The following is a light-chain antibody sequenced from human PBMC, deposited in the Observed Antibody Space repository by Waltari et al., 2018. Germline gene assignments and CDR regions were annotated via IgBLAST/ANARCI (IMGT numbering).Light chain of an antibody. CDR1: KDISSY. Sequence: DIQMTQSPSSLSASVGDRVTITCQASKDISSYLNWYQHKPGKAPKLLIYDASSLEAGVPSRFSGSGSGTDFTFTISSLQPEDIATYYCQQYDNLLTFGGGTKVEIK. V-gene: IGKV1-33*01. J-gene: IGKJ4*01. CDR2: DAS. CDR3: QQYDNLLT.